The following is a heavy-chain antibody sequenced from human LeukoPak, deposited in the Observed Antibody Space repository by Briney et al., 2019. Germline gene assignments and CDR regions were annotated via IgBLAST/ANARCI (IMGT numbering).Heavy chain of an antibody. J-gene: IGHJ5*02. D-gene: IGHD3-10*01. V-gene: IGHV3-15*01. Sequence: GGSLRPSCAASGFTFSNAWMSWVRQAPGKGLEWVGRIKSKTDGGTTDYAAPVKGRFTISRDDSKNTLYLQMNSLKTEDTAVYYCTTEYYYGSGSYTLDPWGQGTLVTVSS. CDR2: IKSKTDGGTT. CDR1: GFTFSNAW. CDR3: TTEYYYGSGSYTLDP.